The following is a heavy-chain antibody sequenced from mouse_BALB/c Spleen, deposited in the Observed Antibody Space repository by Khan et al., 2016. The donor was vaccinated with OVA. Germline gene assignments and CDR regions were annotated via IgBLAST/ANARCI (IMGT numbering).Heavy chain of an antibody. D-gene: IGHD2-1*01. CDR1: GFSLTGYG. Sequence: QVQLKESGPGLVAPSQSLSITCTVPGFSLTGYGVNWVRQPPGKGLEWLGMIWGDGSTDYNSGIKSRLSITKDNSKSQVSLKMNRLQTDDTASYYCARAYYANYREAMDYWGQGNSVTVSS. J-gene: IGHJ4*01. V-gene: IGHV2-6-7*01. CDR2: IWGDGST. CDR3: ARAYYANYREAMDY.